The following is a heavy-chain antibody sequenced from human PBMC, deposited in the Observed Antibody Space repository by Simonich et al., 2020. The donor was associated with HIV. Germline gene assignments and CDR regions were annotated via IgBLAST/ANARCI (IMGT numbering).Heavy chain of an antibody. V-gene: IGHV3-30*07. D-gene: IGHD3-16*01. CDR1: VFTFSRYA. J-gene: IGHJ4*02. CDR2: KSYDGSNK. CDR3: ASGGSISSVWADDY. Sequence: HVQLVESGGCVVQPGRSRRLSCAASVFTFSRYAMHWVRTAPGKGVEWVTVKSYDGSNKYYSDSVNGRLYLSRDNSQNTLYRKMNSLRAEDTAVYYCASGGSISSVWADDYWGQGTLVNVSS.